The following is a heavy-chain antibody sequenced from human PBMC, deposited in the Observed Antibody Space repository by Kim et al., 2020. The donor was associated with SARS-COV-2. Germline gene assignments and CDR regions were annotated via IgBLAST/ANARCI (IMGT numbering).Heavy chain of an antibody. CDR2: MSSGRAA. CDR3: ARTSPQRKHYNDMDV. J-gene: IGHJ6*02. V-gene: IGHV4-59*03. D-gene: IGHD1-1*01. CDR1: GDSISPYQ. Sequence: SETLSLTCTVSGDSISPYQWNWVRRPPEKGLEWIGSMSSGRAANLNPSLKSRVAMSVDTSKNEFSLRLYSMTPADTALYLCARTSPQRKHYNDMDVWGPG.